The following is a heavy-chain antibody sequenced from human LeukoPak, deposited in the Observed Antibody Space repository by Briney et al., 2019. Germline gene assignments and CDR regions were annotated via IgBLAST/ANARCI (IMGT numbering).Heavy chain of an antibody. CDR2: INPSGGST. J-gene: IGHJ5*02. Sequence: ASVKVSCKASGYTFTGYYMHWVRQAPGQGLGWMGIINPSGGSTSYAQKFQGRVTMTRDMSTSTVYMELSSLRSEDTAVYYCARDDYGDYSRFDPWGQGTLVTVSS. CDR1: GYTFTGYY. D-gene: IGHD4-17*01. CDR3: ARDDYGDYSRFDP. V-gene: IGHV1-46*01.